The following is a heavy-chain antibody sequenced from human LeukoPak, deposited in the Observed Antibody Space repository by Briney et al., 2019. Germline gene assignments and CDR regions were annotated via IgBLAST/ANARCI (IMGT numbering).Heavy chain of an antibody. V-gene: IGHV4-34*01. CDR1: GGSFSGYY. Sequence: PSETLSLTCAVYGGSFSGYYWNWIRQPPGKGLEWIGEINHSGSTNYNPSLKSRVTISVDTPKNHFSLNLSSVTAADTAVYYCARGVYVWGSYRHDAFDIWGQGTMVTVSS. CDR3: ARGVYVWGSYRHDAFDI. CDR2: INHSGST. D-gene: IGHD3-16*02. J-gene: IGHJ3*02.